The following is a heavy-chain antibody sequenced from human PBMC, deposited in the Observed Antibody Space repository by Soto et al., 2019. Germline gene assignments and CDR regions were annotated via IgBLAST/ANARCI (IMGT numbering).Heavy chain of an antibody. CDR2: IWYDGSNK. D-gene: IGHD6-13*01. J-gene: IGHJ4*02. CDR3: AREWYSSSWHLEDY. Sequence: QVQLVESGGGVVQPGRSLRLSCAASGFTFSSYDMHWVRQAPGKGLEWVAVIWYDGSNKYYADSVKGRFTISRDNSKNTLYLQMNSLRAEDTAVYYCAREWYSSSWHLEDYWGQGNLVTVSS. V-gene: IGHV3-33*01. CDR1: GFTFSSYD.